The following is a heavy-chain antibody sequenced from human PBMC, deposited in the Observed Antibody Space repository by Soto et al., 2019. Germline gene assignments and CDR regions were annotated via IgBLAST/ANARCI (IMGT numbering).Heavy chain of an antibody. J-gene: IGHJ4*02. Sequence: SETLSLTCAVSGGSISSGGYSWSWIRQPPGKGLEWIGYIYHSGSTYYNPSLKSRVTISVDTSKNQFSLKLSSVTAADTVVYYCARAIGGSSGWYRPYFDYWGQGTLVTVSS. CDR3: ARAIGGSSGWYRPYFDY. V-gene: IGHV4-30-2*05. CDR2: IYHSGST. D-gene: IGHD6-19*01. CDR1: GGSISSGGYS.